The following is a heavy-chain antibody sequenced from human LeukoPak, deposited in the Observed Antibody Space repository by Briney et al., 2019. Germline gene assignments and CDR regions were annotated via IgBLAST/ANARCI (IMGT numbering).Heavy chain of an antibody. J-gene: IGHJ4*02. D-gene: IGHD1-1*01. CDR2: IYSGVPT. CDR3: VQTTGWPGFDY. V-gene: IGHV4-4*09. CDR1: GVSINRFY. Sequence: SETLSLTCTTSGVSINRFYWSWVRQPPGKGLEWIGNIYSGVPTYFNPSLKSRVTISVDTSKDQFSLNLTSVTAADTAMYYCVQTTGWPGFDYWGQGILVTVSS.